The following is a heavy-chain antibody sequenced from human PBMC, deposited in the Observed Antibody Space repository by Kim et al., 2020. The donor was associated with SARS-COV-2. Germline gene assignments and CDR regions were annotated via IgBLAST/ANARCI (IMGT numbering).Heavy chain of an antibody. Sequence: GGSLRLSCAASGFTFSSYSMNWVRQAPGKGLEWVSSISSSSSYIYYADSVKGRFTISRDNAKNSLYLQMNSLRAEDTAVYYCARESDIVVVPAASPMDVWGQGTTVTVSS. CDR3: ARESDIVVVPAASPMDV. V-gene: IGHV3-21*01. CDR1: GFTFSSYS. CDR2: ISSSSSYI. D-gene: IGHD2-2*01. J-gene: IGHJ6*02.